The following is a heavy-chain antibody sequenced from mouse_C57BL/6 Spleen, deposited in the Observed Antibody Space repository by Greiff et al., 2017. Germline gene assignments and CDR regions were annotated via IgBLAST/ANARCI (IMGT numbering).Heavy chain of an antibody. Sequence: VQLQQPGAELVKPGASVKLSCKASGYTFTSYWMHWVKQRPGQGLEWIGMIHPNSGSTNYNEKFKSKATLTVDKSSSTAYMQLSSLTSEDSAVYYCARGGYYDYDGYYFDYWGQGTTLTVSS. V-gene: IGHV1-64*01. CDR3: ARGGYYDYDGYYFDY. CDR2: IHPNSGST. CDR1: GYTFTSYW. J-gene: IGHJ2*01. D-gene: IGHD2-4*01.